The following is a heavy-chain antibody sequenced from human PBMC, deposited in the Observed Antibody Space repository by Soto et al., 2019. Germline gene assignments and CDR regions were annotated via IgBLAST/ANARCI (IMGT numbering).Heavy chain of an antibody. CDR1: GGSISSYY. J-gene: IGHJ6*02. V-gene: IGHV4-59*08. CDR2: VHHSWGS. CDR3: ARQGFGPLHGIVDV. D-gene: IGHD3-10*01. Sequence: QVQLQESGPGLVKPSETLSLSCTVSGGSISSYYWSWFRQSPGKRMEWIGYVHHSWGSSYNPSLQSRVAISLDTSKSQFSLKVTSVTATDTAVYYCARQGFGPLHGIVDVWGPGTTVTISS.